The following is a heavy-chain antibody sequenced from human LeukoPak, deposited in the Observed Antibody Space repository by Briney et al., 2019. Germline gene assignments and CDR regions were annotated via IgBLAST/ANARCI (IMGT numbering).Heavy chain of an antibody. CDR2: INAGNGNT. CDR3: ARYSNYYWYFDL. CDR1: GYTFTSYA. D-gene: IGHD4-11*01. Sequence: ASVTVSCKASGYTFTSYAMHWVRQAPGQRLEWMGWINAGNGNTKYSQKFQGRVTITRDTSASTAYMELSSLRSEDTAVYYCARYSNYYWYFDLWGRGTLVTVSS. J-gene: IGHJ2*01. V-gene: IGHV1-3*01.